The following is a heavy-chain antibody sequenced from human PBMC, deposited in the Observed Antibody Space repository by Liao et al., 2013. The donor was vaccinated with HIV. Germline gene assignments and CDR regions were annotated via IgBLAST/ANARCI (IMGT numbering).Heavy chain of an antibody. Sequence: QVQLQESGPGLVKPSETLSLTCTVSGGSISNYYWSWIRQPAGKGLEWIGRIYTSGSTNYNPSLKSRVTMSVDTSKNQFSLKLSSVTAADTAVYYCARDVHYYDSSGYNFFDYWGQGILVTVSS. CDR3: ARDVHYYDSSGYNFFDY. CDR1: GGSISNYY. D-gene: IGHD3-22*01. V-gene: IGHV4-4*07. CDR2: IYTSGST. J-gene: IGHJ4*02.